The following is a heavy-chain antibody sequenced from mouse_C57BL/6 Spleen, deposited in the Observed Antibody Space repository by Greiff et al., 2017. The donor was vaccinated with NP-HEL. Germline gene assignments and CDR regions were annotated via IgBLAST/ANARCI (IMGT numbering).Heavy chain of an antibody. V-gene: IGHV5-17*01. CDR2: ISSGSSTI. D-gene: IGHD2-1*01. CDR1: GFTFSDYG. Sequence: EVMLVESGGGLVKPGGSLKLSCAASGFTFSDYGMHWVRQAPEKGLEWVAYISSGSSTIYYADTVKGRFTISRDNAKNTLFLQMTSLRSEDTAMYYCASNYPLAMDYWGQGTSVTVSS. CDR3: ASNYPLAMDY. J-gene: IGHJ4*01.